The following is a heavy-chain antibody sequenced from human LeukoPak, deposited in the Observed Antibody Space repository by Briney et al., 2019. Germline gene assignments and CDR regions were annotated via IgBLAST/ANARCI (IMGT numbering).Heavy chain of an antibody. Sequence: GESLKISCKGSGYSINNYWIGWVRQMPGKGLEWMGIIYPADSDIRYSPSFQGQVTVSADKSISTAYLQWSSLKASDTAMYYCARQEYCSGGSCYTWFDPWGQGTLVTVSS. CDR1: GYSINNYW. CDR2: IYPADSDI. V-gene: IGHV5-51*01. J-gene: IGHJ5*02. CDR3: ARQEYCSGGSCYTWFDP. D-gene: IGHD2-15*01.